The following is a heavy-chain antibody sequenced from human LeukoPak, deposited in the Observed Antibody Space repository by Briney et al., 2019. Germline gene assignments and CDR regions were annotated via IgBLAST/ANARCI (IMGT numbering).Heavy chain of an antibody. CDR3: ARATPLIVVVPAAIGRSRFDP. CDR1: GYTFTSYD. D-gene: IGHD2-2*01. J-gene: IGHJ5*02. V-gene: IGHV1-8*01. CDR2: MNPNSGNT. Sequence: ASVKVSCKASGYTFTSYDINWVRQATGQGLEWMGWMNPNSGNTGYAQKFQGRVTMTRNTSISTAYMELSSLRSEDTAVYYCARATPLIVVVPAAIGRSRFDPWGQGTLVTVSS.